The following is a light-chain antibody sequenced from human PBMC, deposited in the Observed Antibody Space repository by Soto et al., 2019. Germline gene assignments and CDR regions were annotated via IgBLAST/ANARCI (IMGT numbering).Light chain of an antibody. V-gene: IGKV1-5*01. J-gene: IGKJ3*01. CDR3: QQYNSYSLFT. CDR2: DAS. CDR1: QSISSW. Sequence: DIQMTQSPSTLSASVGDRVTITCRASQSISSWLAWYQQKPGKAPKLLIYDASSLESGVPSRFSGSGSGTEFTLTISSLQPDDFATYYCQQYNSYSLFTFGPGANVDSK.